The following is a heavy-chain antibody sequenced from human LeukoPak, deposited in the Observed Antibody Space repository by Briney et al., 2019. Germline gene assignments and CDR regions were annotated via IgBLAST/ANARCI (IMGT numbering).Heavy chain of an antibody. CDR1: GFTFSSYS. J-gene: IGHJ4*02. CDR2: ISSSSSYI. CDR3: ARDGGHGFDY. Sequence: KAGGSLRLSCAASGFTFSSYSMNWVRQAPGKGLEWVSSISSSSSYIYYADSVKGRFTISRDNAKNSLYLQMNSLRAEDTAVYYCARDGGHGFDYWGQGTLVTVSS. D-gene: IGHD3-16*01. V-gene: IGHV3-21*01.